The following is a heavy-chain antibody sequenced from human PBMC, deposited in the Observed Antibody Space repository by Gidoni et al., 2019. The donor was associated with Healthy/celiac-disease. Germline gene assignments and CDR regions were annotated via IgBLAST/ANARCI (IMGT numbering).Heavy chain of an antibody. CDR2: IYYSGST. Sequence: QVQLQESGPGLVKPSQTLSLTCTVSGGSISSGDYYWSWIRQPPGKGLEWIGYIYYSGSTSYNPSLKSRVTISVDTSKNQFSLKLSSVTAADTAVYYCAREGDYDSSGYYFDYWGQGTLVTVSS. D-gene: IGHD3-22*01. J-gene: IGHJ4*02. V-gene: IGHV4-30-4*01. CDR3: AREGDYDSSGYYFDY. CDR1: GGSISSGDYY.